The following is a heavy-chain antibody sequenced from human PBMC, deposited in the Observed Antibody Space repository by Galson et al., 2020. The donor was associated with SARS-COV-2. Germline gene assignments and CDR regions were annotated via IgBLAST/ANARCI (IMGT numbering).Heavy chain of an antibody. CDR2: INHSGST. CDR3: ARGDVTVTFVY. V-gene: IGHV4-34*01. D-gene: IGHD4-17*01. J-gene: IGHJ4*02. Sequence: SETLSLTCAVYGGSFSGYYWSWIRQPPGKGLEWIGEINHSGSTNYNPSLKSRVTISVDTSKNQFSLKLSSVTAADTAVYYCARGDVTVTFVYWGQGTLVTVSS. CDR1: GGSFSGYY.